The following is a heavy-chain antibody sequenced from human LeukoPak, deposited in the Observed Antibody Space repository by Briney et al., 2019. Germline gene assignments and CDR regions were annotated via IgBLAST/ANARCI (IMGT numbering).Heavy chain of an antibody. CDR1: GYTFTDFD. CDR3: ARETPGVPLDY. D-gene: IGHD3-3*01. J-gene: IGHJ4*02. Sequence: ASVKVSCKASGYTFTDFDLHWVRQAPGQGLEWRGWINPNSGDTNYAQKFQSRVTMTSATSINTPYMELPGLKSDDTAVYFCARETPGVPLDYWGQGTLVTVSS. CDR2: INPNSGDT. V-gene: IGHV1-2*02.